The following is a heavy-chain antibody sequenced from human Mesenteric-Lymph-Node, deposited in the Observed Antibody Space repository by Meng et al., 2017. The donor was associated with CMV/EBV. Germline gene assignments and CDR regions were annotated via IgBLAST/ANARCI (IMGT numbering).Heavy chain of an antibody. J-gene: IGHJ4*02. CDR1: GGSFSCYY. V-gene: IGHV4-34*01. Sequence: QVPLQQLVAGLLKPSETLSLTCAVYGGSFSCYYRSWIRQPPRKGLEWIGEINHSGSTNYNPSLKSRVTISVDTSKNQFSLKLSSVTAADTAVYYCARHQRWLKSEGGFNYWGQGTLVTVSS. CDR3: ARHQRWLKSEGGFNY. D-gene: IGHD4-23*01. CDR2: INHSGST.